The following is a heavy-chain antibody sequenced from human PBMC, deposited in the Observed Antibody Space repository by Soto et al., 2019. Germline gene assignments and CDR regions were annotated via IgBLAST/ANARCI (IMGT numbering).Heavy chain of an antibody. Sequence: QVQLQESGPGLVKPSQTLSLTCTVSGGSISSGDYYWSWIRQPPGKGLEWIGYSYYSGSTYYNPSLKSRVNISVDTSTNQFSLKLSSVTAADTAVYYCARVSRYYYYGMDVWGQGTTVTVSS. CDR1: GGSISSGDYY. CDR3: ARVSRYYYYGMDV. J-gene: IGHJ6*02. V-gene: IGHV4-30-4*01. CDR2: SYYSGST. D-gene: IGHD3-16*01.